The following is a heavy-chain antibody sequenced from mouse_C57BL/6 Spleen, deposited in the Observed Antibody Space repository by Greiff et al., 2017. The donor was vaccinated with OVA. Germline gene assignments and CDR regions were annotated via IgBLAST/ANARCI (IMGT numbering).Heavy chain of an antibody. CDR1: GYTFTDYY. D-gene: IGHD1-1*01. CDR3: AYGSSPNYAMDD. V-gene: IGHV1-26*01. CDR2: INPNNGGT. J-gene: IGHJ4*01. Sequence: VQLQQSGPELVKPGASVKISCKASGYTFTDYYMNWVKQSHGKSLEWIGDINPNNGGTSYNQKFKGKATLTVDKSSSTAYMELRSLTSEDSAVYYCAYGSSPNYAMDDWGQGTSVTVSS.